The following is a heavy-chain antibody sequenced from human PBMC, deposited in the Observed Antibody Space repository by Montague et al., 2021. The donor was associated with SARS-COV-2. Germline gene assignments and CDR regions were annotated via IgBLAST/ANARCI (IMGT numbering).Heavy chain of an antibody. V-gene: IGHV4-39*07. Sequence: SESLSLTCTVSGGSISDSNYLWGWIRQPPGKGLEWIGGIHYSGTYYNPSLRSRVTMSRDLSENQFSLRLRSVTAAGTALYYCARSLISASGTGSNFDSWGQGTLVAVSS. CDR3: ARSLISASGTGSNFDS. CDR2: IHYSGT. D-gene: IGHD6-13*01. J-gene: IGHJ4*02. CDR1: GGSISDSNYL.